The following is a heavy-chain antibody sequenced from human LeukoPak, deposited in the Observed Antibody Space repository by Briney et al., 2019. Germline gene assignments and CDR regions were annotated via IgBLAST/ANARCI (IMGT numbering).Heavy chain of an antibody. CDR1: GYSISSGYY. CDR2: IYHSGST. D-gene: IGHD3-22*01. J-gene: IGHJ4*02. CDR3: ARGDGYYDSSGSYFDY. V-gene: IGHV4-38-2*02. Sequence: PSETLSLTCTVSGYSISSGYYWGWIRQPPGKGLEWIGSIYHSGSTYYNPSLKSRVTISVDTSKNQSSLKLSSVTAADTAVYYCARGDGYYDSSGSYFDYWGQGTLVTVSS.